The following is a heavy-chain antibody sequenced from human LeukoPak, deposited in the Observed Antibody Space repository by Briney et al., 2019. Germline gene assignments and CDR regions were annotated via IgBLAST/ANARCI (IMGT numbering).Heavy chain of an antibody. CDR2: ISADNGNT. CDR1: GYTLSNHA. V-gene: IGHV1-18*04. Sequence: GASVKVSCKGSGYTLSNHAFSWVRQAPGQGLEWMGWISADNGNTNHAQKFQGRVSLTTDTSTSTAYMELRSLRSDDTAVYYCARDRGIAAAGTRTLDYWGQGTLVTVSS. J-gene: IGHJ4*02. CDR3: ARDRGIAAAGTRTLDY. D-gene: IGHD6-13*01.